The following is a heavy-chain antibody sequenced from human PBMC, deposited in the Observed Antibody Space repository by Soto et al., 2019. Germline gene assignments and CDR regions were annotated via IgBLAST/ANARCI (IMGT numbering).Heavy chain of an antibody. Sequence: SGFTFDDYGMSWVRQAPGKGLEWVSGINWNGGSTGYADSVKGRFTISRDNAKNSLYLQMNSLRAEDTALYYCARRRVGYYYESSGDYGMDVWGQGTTVTVSS. V-gene: IGHV3-20*03. CDR2: INWNGGST. J-gene: IGHJ6*02. D-gene: IGHD3-22*01. CDR3: ARRRVGYYYESSGDYGMDV. CDR1: GFTFDDYG.